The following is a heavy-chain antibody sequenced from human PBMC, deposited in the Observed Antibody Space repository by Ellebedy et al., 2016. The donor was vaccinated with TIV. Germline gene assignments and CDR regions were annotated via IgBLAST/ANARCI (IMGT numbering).Heavy chain of an antibody. D-gene: IGHD5-12*01. CDR2: INSDGSIT. Sequence: GGSLRLSCAASGFTFSSYWMHWVRQGPGKGLVWVSRINSDGSITTYADSVKGRFTISRDNAKNTLYLQMNSLRAEDTAVYYCARDLSGYGDAFDIWGQGTMVTVSS. V-gene: IGHV3-74*01. CDR1: GFTFSSYW. CDR3: ARDLSGYGDAFDI. J-gene: IGHJ3*02.